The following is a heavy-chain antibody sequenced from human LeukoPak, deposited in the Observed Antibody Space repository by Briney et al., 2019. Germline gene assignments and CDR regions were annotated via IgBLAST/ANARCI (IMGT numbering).Heavy chain of an antibody. Sequence: PGGSLRLSCAASGFTFSSYSMNWVRQAPGKGLEWVSSISSSSSYIYYADSVKGRFTISRDNAKNSLYLQMNSLRAEDTAVYYCARWTYGDFNAFDIWGQGTMVTVSS. CDR2: ISSSSSYI. CDR3: ARWTYGDFNAFDI. CDR1: GFTFSSYS. D-gene: IGHD4-17*01. J-gene: IGHJ3*02. V-gene: IGHV3-21*01.